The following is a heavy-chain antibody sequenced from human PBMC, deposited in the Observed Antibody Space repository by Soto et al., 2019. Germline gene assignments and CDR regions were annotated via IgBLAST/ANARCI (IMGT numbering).Heavy chain of an antibody. D-gene: IGHD3-10*01. J-gene: IGHJ5*02. CDR1: GGSISSSSYY. CDR3: GATMVRGVIISWFDP. V-gene: IGHV4-39*01. Sequence: SETLSLTCTVSGGSISSSSYYWGWIRQPPGKGLEWIGSIYYSGSTYYNPSLKSRVTISVDTSKNQFSLKLSSVTAADTAVYYCGATMVRGVIISWFDPWGQGTRVTVSS. CDR2: IYYSGST.